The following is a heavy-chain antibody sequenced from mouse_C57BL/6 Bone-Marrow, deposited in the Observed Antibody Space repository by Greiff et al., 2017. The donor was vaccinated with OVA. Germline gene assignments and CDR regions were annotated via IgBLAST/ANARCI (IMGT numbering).Heavy chain of an antibody. CDR1: GYTFTSYG. Sequence: QFQLQQSGAELVRPGASVKLSCKASGYTFTSYGIRWVKQRPGQGLEWIGEIYPRSGNTYYNQKFKGKATLTADKSSSTAYMELRSLTSEDSAVYFCARWLLLGYWGQGTTLTVSS. CDR2: IYPRSGNT. CDR3: ARWLLLGY. V-gene: IGHV1-81*01. D-gene: IGHD2-3*01. J-gene: IGHJ2*01.